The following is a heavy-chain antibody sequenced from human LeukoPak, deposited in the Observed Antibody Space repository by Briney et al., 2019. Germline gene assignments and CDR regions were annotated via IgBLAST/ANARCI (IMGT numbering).Heavy chain of an antibody. CDR1: GFAFSDYW. J-gene: IGHJ4*02. D-gene: IGHD3-22*01. CDR3: ARQGHYYDSSELDY. V-gene: IGHV3-7*03. Sequence: TGGSLRLSCAASGFAFSDYWMSWVRQAPGRGLEWVANIRQDGSEIYYVDSEKGRFTISRDNAKNSLYLQMNSLRAEDTAVYYCARQGHYYDSSELDYWGQGTLVTVSS. CDR2: IRQDGSEI.